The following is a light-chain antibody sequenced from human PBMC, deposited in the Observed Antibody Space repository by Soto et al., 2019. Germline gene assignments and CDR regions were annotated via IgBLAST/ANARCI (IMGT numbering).Light chain of an antibody. Sequence: EIVLTQSPATLSLSPGERATLSCRASQSVSSYLAWFQQKPGQAPRLLIYDASNRATGIPARFSGSGSGTDFTLTIISLEPEDFAVYSCQQRLFTFGPGTKVDIK. CDR2: DAS. V-gene: IGKV3-11*01. CDR1: QSVSSY. CDR3: QQRLFT. J-gene: IGKJ3*01.